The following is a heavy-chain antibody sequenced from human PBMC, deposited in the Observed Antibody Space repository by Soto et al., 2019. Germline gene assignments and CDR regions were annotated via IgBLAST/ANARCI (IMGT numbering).Heavy chain of an antibody. D-gene: IGHD1-1*01. CDR1: SGSISRYY. CDR2: ISYSGSS. V-gene: IGHV4-59*08. Sequence: QVQLQESGPGLVKPSETLSLTCTVSSGSISRYYWTWIRQPPGKGLEWIGYISYSGSSNYNPSLKSRVTISADTSKNQFSLELSSVTAADTAVYYCASRVRIDAFDIWGQGTMVTVSS. CDR3: ASRVRIDAFDI. J-gene: IGHJ3*02.